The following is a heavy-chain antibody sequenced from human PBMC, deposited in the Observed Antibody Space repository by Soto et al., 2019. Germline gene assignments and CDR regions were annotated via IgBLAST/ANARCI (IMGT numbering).Heavy chain of an antibody. Sequence: EVQLVESGGGLVQPGGSLRLSCAASGFTFSSYVINWVRQAPGKGLEWVSYISISSSTRYYADSVRGRFTISGDNAKNPLYLPVNSLRDEDTAVYYCARGGGFFDYWGQGTLVTVSS. J-gene: IGHJ4*02. V-gene: IGHV3-48*02. CDR1: GFTFSSYV. CDR3: ARGGGFFDY. CDR2: ISISSSTR. D-gene: IGHD3-10*01.